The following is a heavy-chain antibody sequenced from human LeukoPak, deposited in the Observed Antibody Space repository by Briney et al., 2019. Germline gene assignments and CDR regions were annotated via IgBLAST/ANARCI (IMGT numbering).Heavy chain of an antibody. Sequence: PSETLSLTCAVYGGSFSGYYWSWIRQPPGKGLEWIGEINHREITNYNPSLKSRVTISVDTSKNQFSLKLSSVTAADTAVYYCARAVTYHDVLTGYYRDYFDYWGQGTLVTVSS. V-gene: IGHV4-34*01. J-gene: IGHJ4*02. D-gene: IGHD3-9*01. CDR1: GGSFSGYY. CDR3: ARAVTYHDVLTGYYRDYFDY. CDR2: INHREIT.